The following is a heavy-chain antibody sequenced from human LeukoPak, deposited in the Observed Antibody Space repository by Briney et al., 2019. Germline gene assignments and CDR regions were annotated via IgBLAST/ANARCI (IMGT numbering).Heavy chain of an antibody. V-gene: IGHV3-21*01. CDR3: ARGRAFEGGVDV. Sequence: GGSLRLSCAASGFTFSSYSMNWVRQAPGKGLEWVSSISSSSSYIYYADSVKGRFTISRDNAKNSLYLQMNSLRAEDTAVYYCARGRAFEGGVDVWGKGTTVTVSS. J-gene: IGHJ6*04. D-gene: IGHD3-10*01. CDR1: GFTFSSYS. CDR2: ISSSSSYI.